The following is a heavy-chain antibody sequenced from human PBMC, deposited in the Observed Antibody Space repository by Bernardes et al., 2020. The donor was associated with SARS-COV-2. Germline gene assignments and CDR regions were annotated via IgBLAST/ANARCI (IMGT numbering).Heavy chain of an antibody. CDR3: ARSLVGAVAGTYFDY. CDR1: GGSISSSSYY. J-gene: IGHJ4*02. V-gene: IGHV4-39*01. Sequence: EPLSLTFTVSGGSISSSSYYWGWIRQPPGKGLEWIGSIYYSGSTYYNPSLKSRVTISVDTSKNQFSLKLSSVTAADTAVYYCARSLVGAVAGTYFDYWGQGTLVTVSS. D-gene: IGHD6-19*01. CDR2: IYYSGST.